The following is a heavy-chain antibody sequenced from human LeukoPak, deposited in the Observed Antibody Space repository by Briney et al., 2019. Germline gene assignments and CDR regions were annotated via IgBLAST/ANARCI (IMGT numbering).Heavy chain of an antibody. CDR1: GGSISSYY. J-gene: IGHJ4*02. Sequence: SETLSLTCTASGGSISSYYWSWIRQPAGKGLEWIGRIYTSGSTNYNPSLKSRVTMSVDTSKNQFSLKLSSVTAADTAVYYCARDSSGYYYGRYFDYWGQGTLVTVSS. CDR2: IYTSGST. CDR3: ARDSSGYYYGRYFDY. D-gene: IGHD3-22*01. V-gene: IGHV4-4*07.